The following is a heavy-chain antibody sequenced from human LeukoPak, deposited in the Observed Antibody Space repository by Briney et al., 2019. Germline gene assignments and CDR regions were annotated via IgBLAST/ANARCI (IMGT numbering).Heavy chain of an antibody. CDR2: ITYSSSTI. J-gene: IGHJ3*01. CDR3: ARRLKAATATSASDL. CDR1: EFTFSTYT. Sequence: PGGSLRLSFTASEFTFSTYTMNLVRQAPGTGLDLLSYITYSSSTIKYADSVKGRFTISRDNAKNSLYLQMNSLRAEDTAVYYCARRLKAATATSASDLWGQGTMVTVSS. D-gene: IGHD6-25*01. V-gene: IGHV3-48*04.